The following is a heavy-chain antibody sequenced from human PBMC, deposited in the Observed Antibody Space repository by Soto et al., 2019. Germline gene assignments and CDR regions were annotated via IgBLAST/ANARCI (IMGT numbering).Heavy chain of an antibody. V-gene: IGHV1-8*01. J-gene: IGHJ4*02. D-gene: IGHD1-26*01. CDR1: GYSFSIYD. CDR2: MSPKSGNT. CDR3: ARGVDAGVDY. Sequence: QVKLVQSGAEVKEPGASVKVSCKAFGYSFSIYDINWVRQVPGQGLEWMGWMSPKSGNTGYARNFQARVTMTRDTSIYTAYMELSGLTSEDTAIYYCARGVDAGVDYWGQGTLVSVSS.